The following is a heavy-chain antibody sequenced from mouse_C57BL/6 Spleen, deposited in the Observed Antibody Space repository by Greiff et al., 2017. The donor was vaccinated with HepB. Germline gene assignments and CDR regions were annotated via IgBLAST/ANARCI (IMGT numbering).Heavy chain of an antibody. CDR1: GFNIKDDY. J-gene: IGHJ3*01. V-gene: IGHV14-4*01. Sequence: EVQLQESGAELVRPGASVKLSCTASGFNIKDDYMHWVKQRPEQGLEWIGWIDPENGDTEYASKFQGKATITADTSSNTAYLQLSSLTSEDTAVYYCTTGGYWFAYWGQGTLVTVSA. CDR3: TTGGYWFAY. CDR2: IDPENGDT. D-gene: IGHD2-2*01.